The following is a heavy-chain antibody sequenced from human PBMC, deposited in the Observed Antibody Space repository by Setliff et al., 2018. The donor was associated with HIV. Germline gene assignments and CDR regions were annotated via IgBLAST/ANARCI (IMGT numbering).Heavy chain of an antibody. Sequence: SETLSLTCTVSGSSISGYYWSWIRQSPGKGLEWIGYIHTNRGTKTNHSLKTRATVSLDTSKNQFFLRLTSVTATDTAIYYCARHPREEPERNYKFDSWGQGTLVTVSS. CDR1: GSSISGYY. CDR2: IHTNRGT. CDR3: ARHPREEPERNYKFDS. V-gene: IGHV4-4*09. J-gene: IGHJ4*02. D-gene: IGHD1-7*01.